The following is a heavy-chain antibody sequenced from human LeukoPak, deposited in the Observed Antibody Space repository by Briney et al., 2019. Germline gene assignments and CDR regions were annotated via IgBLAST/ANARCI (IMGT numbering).Heavy chain of an antibody. D-gene: IGHD4-17*01. V-gene: IGHV4-59*01. Sequence: SETLSLTCLVSGDSIISDSWSWIRQPPGKGLVWVGSIYNTGSINYSPSLKRRVTMSLDTSKNQFSLKLTSVTAADTAVYYCARSRDRDYVNGDFDYWGQGTLVTVSS. CDR3: ARSRDRDYVNGDFDY. CDR2: IYNTGSI. J-gene: IGHJ4*02. CDR1: GDSIISDS.